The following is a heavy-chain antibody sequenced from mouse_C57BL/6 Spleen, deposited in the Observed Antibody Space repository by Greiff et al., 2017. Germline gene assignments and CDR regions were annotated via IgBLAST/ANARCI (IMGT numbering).Heavy chain of an antibody. D-gene: IGHD1-1*01. J-gene: IGHJ3*01. CDR1: GYTFTDYE. Sequence: QVQLQQSGAELVRPGASVTLSCKASGYTFTDYEMHWVKQTPVHGLEWIGAIDPETGGTAYNQKFKGKATLTADKSSSTAYMELRSLTSEDSAVDYCARYGYYGSRYQFAYWGQGTLVTVSA. CDR3: ARYGYYGSRYQFAY. V-gene: IGHV1-15*01. CDR2: IDPETGGT.